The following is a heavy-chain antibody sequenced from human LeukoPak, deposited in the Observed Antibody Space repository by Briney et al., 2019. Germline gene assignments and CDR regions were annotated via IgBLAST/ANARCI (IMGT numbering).Heavy chain of an antibody. CDR1: GFIFSGYW. Sequence: WGSLTLSCAGSGFIFSGYWMHWVRQAPGKGLEGVSVIYSGGSTYYSDSVKGRFTISRDNSKNTLYLQMNSLRAEDTAVYYCARAPHYYDSSGPFVYYGMDVWGQGTTVTVSS. CDR3: ARAPHYYDSSGPFVYYGMDV. V-gene: IGHV3-53*01. J-gene: IGHJ6*02. D-gene: IGHD3-22*01. CDR2: IYSGGST.